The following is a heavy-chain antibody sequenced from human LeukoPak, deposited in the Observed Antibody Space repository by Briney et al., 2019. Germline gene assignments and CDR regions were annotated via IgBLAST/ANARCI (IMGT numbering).Heavy chain of an antibody. CDR3: ARAPYYIVVDYYYYGMDV. V-gene: IGHV4-34*01. CDR1: GGSFSGYY. Sequence: KPSETLSLTCAVYGGSFSGYYWSWIRQPPGKGLEWIGEINHSGSTYYNPSLKSRVTISVDTSKNQFSLKLSSVTAADTAVYYCARAPYYIVVDYYYYGMDVWGQGTTVTVSS. D-gene: IGHD2-15*01. CDR2: INHSGST. J-gene: IGHJ6*02.